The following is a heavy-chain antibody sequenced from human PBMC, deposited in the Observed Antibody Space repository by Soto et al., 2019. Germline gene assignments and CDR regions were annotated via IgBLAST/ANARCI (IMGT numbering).Heavy chain of an antibody. Sequence: SETLSLTCNVSGGSISSGDYYWSWIRQPPGKGLEWIGYIYYTGSTYYNPSLKSRLIISVDTPKNQFSLKLSSVTAADTAVYYCASHDYYGSSGSDHWGQGTRVTVSS. V-gene: IGHV4-30-4*01. CDR3: ASHDYYGSSGSDH. CDR2: IYYTGST. J-gene: IGHJ4*02. CDR1: GGSISSGDYY. D-gene: IGHD3-22*01.